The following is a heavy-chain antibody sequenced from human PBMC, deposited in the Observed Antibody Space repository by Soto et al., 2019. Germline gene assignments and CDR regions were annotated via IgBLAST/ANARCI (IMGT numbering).Heavy chain of an antibody. CDR1: GYSFTSYW. CDR3: ARHHAYCDFWSGDLDYYYYMDV. CDR2: IYPGDSDT. J-gene: IGHJ6*03. V-gene: IGHV5-51*01. D-gene: IGHD3-3*01. Sequence: GESLKISCKGSGYSFTSYWIGWVRQMPGKGLEWMGIIYPGDSDTRYSPSFQGQVTISADKSISTAYLQWSSLKASDTAMYYCARHHAYCDFWSGDLDYYYYMDVWGKGTTVTVSS.